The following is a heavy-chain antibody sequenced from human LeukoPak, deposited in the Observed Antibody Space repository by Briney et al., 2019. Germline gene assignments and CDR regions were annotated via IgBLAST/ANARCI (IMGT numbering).Heavy chain of an antibody. CDR2: ITTSDGNT. CDR1: GFTFSSYT. CDR3: AKSTIVVVITPLDY. V-gene: IGHV3-23*01. D-gene: IGHD3-22*01. Sequence: GSLRLSCAASGFTFSSYTMSWVRQAPGKGLEWVSTITTSDGNTYYADSVKGRFTVSRDNSKNTLYLQMNSLRAEDTAVYYCAKSTIVVVITPLDYWGQGTLVTVSS. J-gene: IGHJ4*02.